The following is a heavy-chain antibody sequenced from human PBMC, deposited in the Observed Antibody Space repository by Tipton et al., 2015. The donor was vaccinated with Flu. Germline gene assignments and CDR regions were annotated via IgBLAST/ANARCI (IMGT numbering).Heavy chain of an antibody. V-gene: IGHV4-59*01. D-gene: IGHD2-2*01. CDR1: GVSISSYY. Sequence: LRLSCTVSGVSISSYYWSWIRQPPGKGLEWIGYIYYSGSTNYNPSLKSRVTISVDTSKNRFSLKLSSVTAADTAVYYCARGDCSSTSCLDYWGQGTLVTVSS. CDR3: ARGDCSSTSCLDY. CDR2: IYYSGST. J-gene: IGHJ4*02.